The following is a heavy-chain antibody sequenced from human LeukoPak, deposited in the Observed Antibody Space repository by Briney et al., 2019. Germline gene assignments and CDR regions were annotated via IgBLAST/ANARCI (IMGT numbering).Heavy chain of an antibody. J-gene: IGHJ4*02. D-gene: IGHD6-13*01. CDR1: GGSITSYY. CDR3: ARGGIAAAALFHLDY. Sequence: PPETPSLTCSVSGGSITSYYWSWIRQPPGKGLEWIRYIYYSGSTNYNPSLKSRVTIAVDTSKNQFSLKLSSVTAADTAVYYCARGGIAAAALFHLDYWGQGTLVIVSS. CDR2: IYYSGST. V-gene: IGHV4-59*01.